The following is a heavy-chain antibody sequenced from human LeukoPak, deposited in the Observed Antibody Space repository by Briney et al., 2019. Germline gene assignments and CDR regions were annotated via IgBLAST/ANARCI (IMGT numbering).Heavy chain of an antibody. D-gene: IGHD6-6*01. J-gene: IGHJ4*02. CDR2: ISSSSSYI. Sequence: GGSLRLSCAASGFTFDDYTMHWVRQAPGKGLEWVSSISSSSSYIYYADSVKGRFTISRDNAKNSLYLQMNSLRAEDTAVYYCASHGSSSVHYWGQGTLVTVSS. CDR1: GFTFDDYT. CDR3: ASHGSSSVHY. V-gene: IGHV3-21*01.